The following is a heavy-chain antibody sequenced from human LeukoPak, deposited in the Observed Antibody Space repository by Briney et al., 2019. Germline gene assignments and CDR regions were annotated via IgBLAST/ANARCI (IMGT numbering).Heavy chain of an antibody. Sequence: GWSLRLSCAASGFTFSSYSMNWVRQAPGKGLEWVSSISSSSSYIYYADSLKGRFTISRDNAKKSLYLQMNSLRAEEKAVYYCAREGIVGATILSKETSYYYYMDVWGKGTTVTVSS. J-gene: IGHJ6*03. CDR2: ISSSSSYI. D-gene: IGHD1-26*01. CDR1: GFTFSSYS. V-gene: IGHV3-21*01. CDR3: AREGIVGATILSKETSYYYYMDV.